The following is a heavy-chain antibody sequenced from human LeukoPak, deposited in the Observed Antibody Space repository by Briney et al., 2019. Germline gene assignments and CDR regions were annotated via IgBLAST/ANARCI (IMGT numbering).Heavy chain of an antibody. Sequence: GRSLRLSCAASGFTFDDYAMHWVRQAPGKGLEWVSGISWNSGSIGYADSVKGRFTISRDNAKNSLYLQMNSLRAEGTALYYCAKDPSGYNSPGGFDYWGQGTLVTVSS. J-gene: IGHJ4*02. CDR2: ISWNSGSI. D-gene: IGHD5-24*01. CDR1: GFTFDDYA. CDR3: AKDPSGYNSPGGFDY. V-gene: IGHV3-9*01.